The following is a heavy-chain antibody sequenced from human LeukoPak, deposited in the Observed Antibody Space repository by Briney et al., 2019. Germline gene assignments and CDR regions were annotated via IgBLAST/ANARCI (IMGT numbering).Heavy chain of an antibody. V-gene: IGHV3-23*01. Sequence: PWGSLRLSCAASGSTFSSYAMSWIRQAPGKGLEWVSSISGSGGSTYYADSVNGRFTISRDNSKNTLYLQMNSLRAEDTAVYYCAKDIVATMYYFDYWGQGTLVTVSS. D-gene: IGHD5-12*01. CDR3: AKDIVATMYYFDY. CDR2: ISGSGGST. J-gene: IGHJ4*02. CDR1: GSTFSSYA.